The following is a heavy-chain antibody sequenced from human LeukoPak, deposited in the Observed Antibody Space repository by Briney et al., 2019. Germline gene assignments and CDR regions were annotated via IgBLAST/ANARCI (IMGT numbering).Heavy chain of an antibody. D-gene: IGHD1-20*01. CDR2: MYYSGST. CDR1: GGSISSSGYY. CDR3: ARHNNWNDGFDP. J-gene: IGHJ5*02. V-gene: IGHV4-39*01. Sequence: SETLSLTCTVSGGSISSSGYYRGWIRQPPGKGLEWIGSMYYSGSTYYNPSLKSRVTISVDTSKNQFSLKLSSVTAADTAVFYCARHNNWNDGFDPWGQGILVTVSS.